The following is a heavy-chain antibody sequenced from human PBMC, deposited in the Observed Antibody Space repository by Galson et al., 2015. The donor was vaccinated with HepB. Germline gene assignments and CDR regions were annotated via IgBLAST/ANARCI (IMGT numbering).Heavy chain of an antibody. CDR3: ARANRNYYYYGMDV. D-gene: IGHD1-14*01. CDR1: GFTFSSYG. CDR2: IWNDGSNK. V-gene: IGHV3-33*01. J-gene: IGHJ6*02. Sequence: SLRLSCAASGFTFSSYGMHWVRQAPGKGLEWVAVIWNDGSNKYYADSVKGRFTISRDNSKNTLYLQMNSLRAEDTAVYYCARANRNYYYYGMDVWGQGTTVTVSS.